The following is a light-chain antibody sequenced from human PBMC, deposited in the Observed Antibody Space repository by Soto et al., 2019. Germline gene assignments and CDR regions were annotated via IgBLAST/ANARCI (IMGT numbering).Light chain of an antibody. V-gene: IGLV2-14*01. J-gene: IGLJ2*01. CDR2: EVT. CDR1: RTDIGGYNY. CDR3: CSYAGNRVI. Sequence: QSALTQPASVSGSLGQSITISCTGTRTDIGGYNYVSWYQQYPGKAPKLVICEVTSRPSGISDRFSGSKSGNTASLTISGLQAEDEADYYCCSYAGNRVIFGGGTKVTVL.